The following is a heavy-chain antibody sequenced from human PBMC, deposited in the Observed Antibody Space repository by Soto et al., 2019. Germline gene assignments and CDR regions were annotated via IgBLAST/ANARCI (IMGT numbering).Heavy chain of an antibody. Sequence: ASVKVSCKASGYTFTSYGISWVRQAPGQGLEWMGWISAYNGNTNYAQKLQGRVTMTTDTSTSTAYMEMRSLRSDDTAVYYCARDIYNYDYVWGSYRYDPSWFDPWGQGTLVTVSS. J-gene: IGHJ5*02. CDR3: ARDIYNYDYVWGSYRYDPSWFDP. CDR2: ISAYNGNT. V-gene: IGHV1-18*01. CDR1: GYTFTSYG. D-gene: IGHD3-16*02.